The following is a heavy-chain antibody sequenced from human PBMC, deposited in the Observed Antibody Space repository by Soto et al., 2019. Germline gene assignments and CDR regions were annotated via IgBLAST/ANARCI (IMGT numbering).Heavy chain of an antibody. J-gene: IGHJ4*02. CDR2: IFYSGST. Sequence: QLQLQESGPGLVKPSETLSLTCTVSGDSISSSNYYWGWIRQPPGKGLQWIGSIFYSGSTYFNPSLKSRVTISVDTSKNQFPLKLSSVTAADTAVYYCARHKRSGTLTSYYDSWGQGTLVIVSS. CDR3: ARHKRSGTLTSYYDS. D-gene: IGHD1-26*01. CDR1: GDSISSSNYY. V-gene: IGHV4-39*01.